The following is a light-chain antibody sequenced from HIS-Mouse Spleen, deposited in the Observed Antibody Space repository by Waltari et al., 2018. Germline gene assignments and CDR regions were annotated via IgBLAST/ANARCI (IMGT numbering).Light chain of an antibody. CDR3: QAWDSSTPVV. V-gene: IGLV3-1*01. CDR2: QDS. J-gene: IGLJ2*01. CDR1: NWGEQY. Sequence: SYELPQPPSVSVSPGQTATITCSGDNWGEQYAVWYQQKPGQSPVLVIYQDSKRPSGIPERFSGSNSGNTATLTISGTQAMDEADYYCQAWDSSTPVVFGGGTKLTVL.